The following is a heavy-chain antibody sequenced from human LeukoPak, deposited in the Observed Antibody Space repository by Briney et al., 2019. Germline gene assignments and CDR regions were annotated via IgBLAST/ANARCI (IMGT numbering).Heavy chain of an antibody. J-gene: IGHJ3*02. D-gene: IGHD6-13*01. CDR1: GFTFSSYA. CDR2: ISGSGGST. Sequence: GGSLRLSCAASGFTFSSYAMSWVRQAPGKGLEWVSAISGSGGSTYYADSVKGRFTISRDNAKNSLYLQMNSLRAEDTAVYYCARDQGSSSWYGGDAFDIGGKGKMAPVS. V-gene: IGHV3-23*01. CDR3: ARDQGSSSWYGGDAFDI.